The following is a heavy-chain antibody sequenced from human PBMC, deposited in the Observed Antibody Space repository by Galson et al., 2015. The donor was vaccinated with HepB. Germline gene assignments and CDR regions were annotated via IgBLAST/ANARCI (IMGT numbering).Heavy chain of an antibody. Sequence: SLRLSCAGSGFTVTSHYMSWVRQAPGKGLEWVSVIYSGGNTYYADSVKGRFTISRDNAKNSLYLQMNSLRAEDTAVYYCARSPRLVVADYFDYWGQGTLVTVSS. J-gene: IGHJ4*02. CDR1: GFTVTSHY. V-gene: IGHV3-66*01. D-gene: IGHD2-15*01. CDR2: IYSGGNT. CDR3: ARSPRLVVADYFDY.